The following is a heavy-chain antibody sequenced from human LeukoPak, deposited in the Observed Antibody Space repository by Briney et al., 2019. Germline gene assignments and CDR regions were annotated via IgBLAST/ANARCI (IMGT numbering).Heavy chain of an antibody. J-gene: IGHJ4*02. CDR3: ARGRIMITFGGPQAGHLGY. Sequence: KPSETLSLTCAVYGGSFSGYYWSWIRQPPGKGLEWIGEINHSGSTNYNPSLKSRVTTSVDTSKNQFSLKLSSVTAADTAVYYCARGRIMITFGGPQAGHLGYWGQGTLVTVSS. D-gene: IGHD3-16*01. CDR1: GGSFSGYY. V-gene: IGHV4-34*01. CDR2: INHSGST.